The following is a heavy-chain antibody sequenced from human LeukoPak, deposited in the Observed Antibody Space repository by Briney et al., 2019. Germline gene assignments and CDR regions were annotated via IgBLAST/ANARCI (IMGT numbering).Heavy chain of an antibody. J-gene: IGHJ4*02. CDR1: GYTLTELS. Sequence: VSVKVSSKVSGYTLTELSMHWVRHAPGKGLEWMGGFDPEDGETIYAQKFQGRVTMTEDTSTDTGYMELSRLRSEDTAVYYCATGCSGGSCPLDYWGQGTLVTVSS. D-gene: IGHD2-15*01. CDR2: FDPEDGET. CDR3: ATGCSGGSCPLDY. V-gene: IGHV1-24*01.